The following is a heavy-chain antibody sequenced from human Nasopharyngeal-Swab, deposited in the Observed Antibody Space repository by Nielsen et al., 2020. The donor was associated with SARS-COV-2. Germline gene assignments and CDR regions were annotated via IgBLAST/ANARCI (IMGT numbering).Heavy chain of an antibody. D-gene: IGHD6-6*01. Sequence: GGSLRLSCAASGFTFSTYGMSWVRQSPGKGPEWVSTISGSGGTTCYEDSVEGRFTVSRDNSKNTLYLQMNSLRADDTALYYCAKDLTGYSSSSLGSWGQGTLVTVSS. V-gene: IGHV3-23*01. J-gene: IGHJ5*02. CDR2: ISGSGGTT. CDR1: GFTFSTYG. CDR3: AKDLTGYSSSSLGS.